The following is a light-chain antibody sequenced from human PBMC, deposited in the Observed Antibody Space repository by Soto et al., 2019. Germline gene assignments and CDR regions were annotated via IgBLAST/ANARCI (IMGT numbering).Light chain of an antibody. CDR2: AAS. Sequence: DIQMTQSPSSLSASVGDRVTITCRASQDISNFLAWYQQKQGKVPKLLISAASTLQSGVPSRFSGSGSGTDFTLTITSLQPEDVATYFCQKYSSVITFGHGTRLEIK. CDR3: QKYSSVIT. CDR1: QDISNF. J-gene: IGKJ5*01. V-gene: IGKV1-27*01.